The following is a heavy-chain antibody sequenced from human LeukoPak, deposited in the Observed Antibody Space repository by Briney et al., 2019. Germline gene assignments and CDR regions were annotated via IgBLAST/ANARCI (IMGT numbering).Heavy chain of an antibody. V-gene: IGHV3-23*01. D-gene: IGHD1-26*01. Sequence: GGSLRLSCVPSGFTFSSFAMTWVRQAPGKGLEWVSSISGSGGTTYYADSVRGRFTISRDNSRNTLYLQLNSLRAEDTAVYYCTRDPIMGVPDYFDYWGQGTLVAVSS. CDR3: TRDPIMGVPDYFDY. CDR2: ISGSGGTT. CDR1: GFTFSSFA. J-gene: IGHJ4*02.